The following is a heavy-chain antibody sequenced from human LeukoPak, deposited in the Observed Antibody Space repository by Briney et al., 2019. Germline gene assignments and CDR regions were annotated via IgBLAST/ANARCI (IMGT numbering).Heavy chain of an antibody. D-gene: IGHD6-19*01. V-gene: IGHV3-21*01. CDR1: GFTFGDYA. CDR3: ARDSHSSGWYDYFDY. J-gene: IGHJ4*02. Sequence: PGGSLRLSCTAYGFTFGDYAMSWVRQAPGKGLEWVSSISSSSSYIYYADSVKGRFTISRDNAKNSLYLQMNSLRAEDTAVYYCARDSHSSGWYDYFDYWGQGTLVTVSS. CDR2: ISSSSSYI.